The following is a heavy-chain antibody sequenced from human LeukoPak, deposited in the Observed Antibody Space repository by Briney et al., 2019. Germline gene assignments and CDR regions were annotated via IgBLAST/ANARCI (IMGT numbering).Heavy chain of an antibody. CDR3: ARGVGSSGWKKLTYYYGMDV. J-gene: IGHJ6*02. V-gene: IGHV4-39*07. CDR2: VYYSGST. Sequence: SETLSLTCTVSGGSISSSSYYWVWVRQPPGKGLEWIGSVYYSGSTYYKSSLKSRVTISGDTSKNQFSLKLSSVTAADTAVYYCARGVGSSGWKKLTYYYGMDVWGQGTTVTVSS. CDR1: GGSISSSSYY. D-gene: IGHD6-19*01.